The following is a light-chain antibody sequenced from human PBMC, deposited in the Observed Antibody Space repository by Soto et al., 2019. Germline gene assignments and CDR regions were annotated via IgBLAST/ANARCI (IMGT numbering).Light chain of an antibody. CDR1: QSVSSNY. V-gene: IGKV3-20*01. J-gene: IGKJ5*01. CDR3: QPYGSSPT. Sequence: EIVLTQSPGTLSLSPGERATLSCRASQSVSSNYLAWFQQKPGQAPRLLIYGASNRATGIPDRFSGSGSGTDFTLTISRLEPEAFAVYYCQPYGSSPTFGQGTDWRL. CDR2: GAS.